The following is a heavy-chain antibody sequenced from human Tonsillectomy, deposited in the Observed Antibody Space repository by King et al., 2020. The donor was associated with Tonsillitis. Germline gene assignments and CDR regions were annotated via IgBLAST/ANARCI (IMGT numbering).Heavy chain of an antibody. D-gene: IGHD3-10*01. CDR2: INPSGGST. V-gene: IGHV1-46*01. Sequence: VQLVESGAEVKKPGASVKVSCQASGYTFTSYYMHWVRRAPGQGLEWMGVINPSGGSTSYAQKFQGRVTMTGDTSTSTVYMELSSLRSEDTAVYYCATERRITMVRGVIGPYPNPWGQGTLVTVSS. CDR3: ATERRITMVRGVIGPYPNP. J-gene: IGHJ5*02. CDR1: GYTFTSYY.